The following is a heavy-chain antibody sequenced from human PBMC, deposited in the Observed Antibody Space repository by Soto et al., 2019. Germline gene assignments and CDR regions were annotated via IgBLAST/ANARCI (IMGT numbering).Heavy chain of an antibody. V-gene: IGHV4-34*01. CDR3: ARGLQYSGSYLDAFDI. Sequence: SRVTISVDTSKNQFSLKLSSVTAADTAVYYCARGLQYSGSYLDAFDIWGQGTMVTVSS. D-gene: IGHD1-26*01. J-gene: IGHJ3*02.